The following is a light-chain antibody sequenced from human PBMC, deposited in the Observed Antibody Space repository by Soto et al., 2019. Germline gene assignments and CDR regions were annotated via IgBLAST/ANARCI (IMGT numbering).Light chain of an antibody. CDR3: QHYNSWPPRT. V-gene: IGKV3-15*01. CDR1: QSISNS. Sequence: EIVMTQSPASLSVSPGETATLSCRASQSISNSLAWYQQKPGQAHSLLIYGASTRATGIPARFSGSGSGTAFTLTISSLQSDDSALYYCQHYNSWPPRTFGQGTKLEL. J-gene: IGKJ2*01. CDR2: GAS.